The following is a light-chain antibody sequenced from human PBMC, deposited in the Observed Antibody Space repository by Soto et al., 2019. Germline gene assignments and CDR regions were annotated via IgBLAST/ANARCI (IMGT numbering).Light chain of an antibody. CDR1: QSISNY. CDR3: QQYYSYPLT. V-gene: IGKV1-39*01. J-gene: IGKJ4*01. CDR2: AAS. Sequence: DIQMTQSPSSLSASVGDRVNITCRPSQSISNYLNWYQQKPGKAPKLLIYAASTLQSGVPSRFSGSGSGTDFTLTISCLQSEDFATYYCQQYYSYPLTFGGGTKVDIK.